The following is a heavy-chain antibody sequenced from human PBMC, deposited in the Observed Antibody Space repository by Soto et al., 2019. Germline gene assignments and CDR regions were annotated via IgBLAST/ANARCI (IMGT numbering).Heavy chain of an antibody. CDR3: ARAVAVAADFDY. Sequence: QVQLVQSGAEEKKPGASVKVSCKASGYTFTGYAMHWVRQAPGHRLEWMGWINAGNGNTKYSQKFQGRVTITRDTSASTTYMVLSSLRSEDTAVYYCARAVAVAADFDYWGQGTLVTVSS. CDR1: GYTFTGYA. V-gene: IGHV1-3*05. D-gene: IGHD6-19*01. J-gene: IGHJ4*02. CDR2: INAGNGNT.